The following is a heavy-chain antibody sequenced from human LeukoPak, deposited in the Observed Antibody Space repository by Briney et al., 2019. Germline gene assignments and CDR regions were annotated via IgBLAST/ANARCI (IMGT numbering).Heavy chain of an antibody. D-gene: IGHD3-10*01. CDR1: GGSFSGYY. CDR3: AGVHVFPRFGSPTPDYYSMDV. J-gene: IGHJ6*03. V-gene: IGHV4-34*01. Sequence: SETLSLTCAVYGGSFSGYYWSWIRQPPGKGLEWIGEINHSGGTNYSPSLKSRVTIPVDTPQNQFSLTLSPVTAADTAVYYLAGVHVFPRFGSPTPDYYSMDVWGKGATVTVPS. CDR2: INHSGGT.